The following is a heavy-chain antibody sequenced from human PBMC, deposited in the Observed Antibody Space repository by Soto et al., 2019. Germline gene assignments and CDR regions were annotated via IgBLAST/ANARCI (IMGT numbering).Heavy chain of an antibody. J-gene: IGHJ4*02. D-gene: IGHD4-17*01. CDR3: AKDVGDSPFFDY. V-gene: IGHV3-23*01. CDR2: ISDKGGGNT. Sequence: PGGSLRLSCAASGFTFSRYAMIWVRQPPGKGLEWVSTISDKGGGNTHYADSVKGRLTISRDNSRTTLYLQMNSLRADDTAVYYCAKDVGDSPFFDYWGQGTLVTVPQ. CDR1: GFTFSRYA.